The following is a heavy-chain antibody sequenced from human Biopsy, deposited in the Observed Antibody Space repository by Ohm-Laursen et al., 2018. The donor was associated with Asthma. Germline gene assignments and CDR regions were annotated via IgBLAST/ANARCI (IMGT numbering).Heavy chain of an antibody. D-gene: IGHD2-21*02. CDR2: IFRNGDT. Sequence: TLSLTCGVSGDSIDSGDYFWTWIRQSPGVGLEWIGYIFRNGDTYYNPPLKNRVTISLDRSKNQFSLRLRSVTSVDMAVYYCARGWNCGGDCYSLDYWGQGTLVTVSS. V-gene: IGHV4-30-2*06. CDR1: GDSIDSGDYF. J-gene: IGHJ4*02. CDR3: ARGWNCGGDCYSLDY.